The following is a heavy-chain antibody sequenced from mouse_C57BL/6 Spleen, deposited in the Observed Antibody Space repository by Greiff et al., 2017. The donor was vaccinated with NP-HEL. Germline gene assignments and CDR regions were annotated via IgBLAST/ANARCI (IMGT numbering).Heavy chain of an antibody. CDR1: GFTFSDYG. CDR2: ISSGSSTI. CDR3: ARAYYSNYGYAIDY. V-gene: IGHV5-17*01. J-gene: IGHJ4*01. Sequence: EVQLVESGGGLVKPGGSLKLSCAASGFTFSDYGMHWVRQAPEKGLEWVAYISSGSSTIYYADTVKGRFTISRDNAKNTLFLQMTSLRSEDTAMYYCARAYYSNYGYAIDYWGQGTSVTVSS. D-gene: IGHD2-5*01.